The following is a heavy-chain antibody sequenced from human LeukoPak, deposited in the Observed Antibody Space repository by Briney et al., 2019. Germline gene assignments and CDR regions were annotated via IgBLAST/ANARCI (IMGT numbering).Heavy chain of an antibody. CDR3: AISSSSWYGGRFDP. CDR2: ISWNSGSI. J-gene: IGHJ5*02. D-gene: IGHD6-13*01. Sequence: GGSLRLSCAASGFTFDDYAMHWVRQAPGKGLEWVSGISWNSGSIGYADSVKGRFTISRDNAKNSLYLQMNSLRAEDTALYYCAISSSSWYGGRFDPWGQGTLVTVSS. CDR1: GFTFDDYA. V-gene: IGHV3-9*01.